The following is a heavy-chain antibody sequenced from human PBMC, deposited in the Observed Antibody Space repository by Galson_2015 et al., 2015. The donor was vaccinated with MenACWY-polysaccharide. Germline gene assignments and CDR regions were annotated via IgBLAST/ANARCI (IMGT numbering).Heavy chain of an antibody. D-gene: IGHD1-1*01. J-gene: IGHJ4*02. CDR1: GFTFSNYG. CDR2: IWYNGNNK. V-gene: IGHV3-33*01. CDR3: ARLWKYYFDY. Sequence: SLRLSCAASGFTFSNYGMHWVRQAPGKGLEWVAIIWYNGNNKYYADYVKDRFTISRDNSKNTLYLQMNSLRAEDTAVYYCARLWKYYFDYWGQGTLVTVSS.